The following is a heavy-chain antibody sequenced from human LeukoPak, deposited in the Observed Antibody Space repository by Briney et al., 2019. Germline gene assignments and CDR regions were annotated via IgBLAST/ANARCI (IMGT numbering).Heavy chain of an antibody. CDR2: INPSGGST. J-gene: IGHJ6*02. D-gene: IGHD1-26*01. V-gene: IGHV1-46*01. Sequence: GASVKVSCKASGYTFTSYYLHWVRQAPGQGLEWMGIINPSGGSTSYAQKFQGRVTMTRDTSTSTVYMELSSLRSEDTAVYYCARDQRGSYYYYYYGMDVWGQGTTVTVSS. CDR3: ARDQRGSYYYYYYGMDV. CDR1: GYTFTSYY.